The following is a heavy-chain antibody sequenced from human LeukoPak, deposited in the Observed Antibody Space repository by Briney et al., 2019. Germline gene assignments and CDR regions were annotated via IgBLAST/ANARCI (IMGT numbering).Heavy chain of an antibody. CDR3: AKRHVSGSYFDY. CDR1: GFTFSRYG. V-gene: IGHV3-23*01. Sequence: PGGSLRLSCVASGFTFSRYGMSWVRQAPGKGLEWVSLISGSGGSTYYADSVKGRFTISRDNSKNTLYLQMNSLRAEDTAVYYCAKRHVSGSYFDYWGQGTLVTVSS. CDR2: ISGSGGST. J-gene: IGHJ4*02. D-gene: IGHD1-26*01.